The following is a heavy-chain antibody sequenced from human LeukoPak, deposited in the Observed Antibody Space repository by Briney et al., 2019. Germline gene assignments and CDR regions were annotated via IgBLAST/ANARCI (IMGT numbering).Heavy chain of an antibody. CDR2: IKEDGTET. CDR3: AKEGRSLQTY. J-gene: IGHJ4*02. CDR1: GFMFSSNW. Sequence: GGSLRLSCAASGFMFSSNWMSWVRLAPGKGLEWVANIKEDGTETYYVDSVKGRFTISRDNAKNSLYLQMNSLRVEDTAVYYCAKEGRSLQTYWGQGTLVTVSS. D-gene: IGHD5-24*01. V-gene: IGHV3-7*03.